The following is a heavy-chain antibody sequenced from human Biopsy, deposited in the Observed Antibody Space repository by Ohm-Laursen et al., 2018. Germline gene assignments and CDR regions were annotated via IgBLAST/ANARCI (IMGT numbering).Heavy chain of an antibody. Sequence: ASVKVSCKVSGYTLNELSMHWVRQVPGKGLEWMRGFAPENGKTVYAQNFQARVSLTEDTSTDTAYMELRSLRSEDTAVYYCAADINVWNVNYWGQGTQVTVSS. V-gene: IGHV1-24*01. D-gene: IGHD1-1*01. CDR2: FAPENGKT. J-gene: IGHJ4*02. CDR3: AADINVWNVNY. CDR1: GYTLNELS.